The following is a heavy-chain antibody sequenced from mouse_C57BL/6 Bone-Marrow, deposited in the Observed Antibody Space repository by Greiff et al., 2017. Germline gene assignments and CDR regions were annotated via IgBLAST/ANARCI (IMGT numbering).Heavy chain of an antibody. CDR2: IWTGGGT. J-gene: IGHJ2*01. CDR1: GFSLTSYA. CDR3: ARGKGTAQAVLYFDY. V-gene: IGHV2-9-1*01. D-gene: IGHD3-2*02. Sequence: VKLVESGPGLVAPSQSLSITCTVSGFSLTSYAISWVRQPPGKGLEWLGVIWTGGGTNYNSALKSRLSISKDNSKSQVFLKMNSLQTDDTARYYCARGKGTAQAVLYFDYWGQGTTLTVSS.